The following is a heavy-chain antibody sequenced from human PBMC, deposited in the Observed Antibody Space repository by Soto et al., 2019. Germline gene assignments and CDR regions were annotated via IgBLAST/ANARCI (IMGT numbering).Heavy chain of an antibody. D-gene: IGHD2-15*01. CDR2: MNPNSGNT. CDR3: ALGYCSGGSCSNWFDP. Sequence: QVQLVQSGAEVKKPGASVKVSCKASGYTFTSYDINWVRQATGQGLEWMGWMNPNSGNTGYAQKLQGRVTMTRNTSISTAYMELSSLGSEDTAVYYCALGYCSGGSCSNWFDPWGQGTLVTVSS. J-gene: IGHJ5*02. V-gene: IGHV1-8*01. CDR1: GYTFTSYD.